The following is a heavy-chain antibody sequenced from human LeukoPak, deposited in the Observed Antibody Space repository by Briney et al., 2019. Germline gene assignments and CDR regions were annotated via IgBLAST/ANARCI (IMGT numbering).Heavy chain of an antibody. CDR3: AADTVMDSYYFDY. CDR2: ISGSGGSA. CDR1: GFTYRSYA. J-gene: IGHJ4*02. V-gene: IGHV3-23*01. Sequence: GGSLRLSCAASGFTYRSYAMSWVRQAPGKGLEWVSSISGSGGSAYYADSVKGRFTISRDNSKNTLYLQMNSLRSDDTAVYYYAADTVMDSYYFDYWGQGTLVTVSS. D-gene: IGHD5-18*01.